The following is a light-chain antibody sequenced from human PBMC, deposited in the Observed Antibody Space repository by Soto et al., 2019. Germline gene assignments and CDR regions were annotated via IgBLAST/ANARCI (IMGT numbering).Light chain of an antibody. CDR3: KQRSNWPLT. J-gene: IGKJ4*01. CDR1: QSVSSY. Sequence: EIVLTQSPATLSLSPGERATLSCRASQSVSSYLAWYQQKPGQAPRLLIYDASKRDTGIPARFSGSGSVTDFTLTISSLEPEDFAVYYCKQRSNWPLTFGGGTKVEIK. CDR2: DAS. V-gene: IGKV3-11*01.